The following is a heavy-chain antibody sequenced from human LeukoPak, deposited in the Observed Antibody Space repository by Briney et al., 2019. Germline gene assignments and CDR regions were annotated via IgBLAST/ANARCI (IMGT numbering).Heavy chain of an antibody. CDR1: GGSFSGYY. Sequence: SETLSLTCAVYGGSFSGYYWSWIRQPPGKGLEWIGEINHSGSTNYNPSLKSRVTISVDTSKNQFSLKLSSVTAADTAVYYCARRGKVRGVDNWFDPWGQGTLVSVSS. CDR2: INHSGST. J-gene: IGHJ5*02. CDR3: ARRGKVRGVDNWFDP. V-gene: IGHV4-34*01. D-gene: IGHD3-10*01.